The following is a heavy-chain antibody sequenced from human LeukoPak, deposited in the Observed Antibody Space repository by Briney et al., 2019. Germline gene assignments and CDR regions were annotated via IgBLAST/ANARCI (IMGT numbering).Heavy chain of an antibody. J-gene: IGHJ4*02. CDR2: IYYSGST. Sequence: SETLSLTCTVSGGSINSGVYYWSWIRQHPGQGLEWIGYIYYSGSTYYNPSLMRRVTMSVDTSENQFSLKLSSVTAADTAVYYCARSNFDTSSGYYFLDYWGQGTLVTVSS. V-gene: IGHV4-31*03. CDR3: ARSNFDTSSGYYFLDY. D-gene: IGHD3-22*01. CDR1: GGSINSGVYY.